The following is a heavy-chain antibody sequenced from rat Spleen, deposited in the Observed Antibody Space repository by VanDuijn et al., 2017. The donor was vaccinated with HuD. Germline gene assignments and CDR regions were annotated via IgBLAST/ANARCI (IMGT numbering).Heavy chain of an antibody. J-gene: IGHJ1*01. CDR2: ICGNGNT. CDR1: VFSLPDYS. Sequence: QVQMKESGPGLVQPSQTLSLTCTVSVFSLPDYSVHWLRQPPGKGLEWMGGICGNGNTIYNSPLKSRLSISRDTSKSLVFLTMNSLQTEDTAIYYCTREDWHFDFWGPGTMVTVSS. V-gene: IGHV2S54*01. CDR3: TREDWHFDF.